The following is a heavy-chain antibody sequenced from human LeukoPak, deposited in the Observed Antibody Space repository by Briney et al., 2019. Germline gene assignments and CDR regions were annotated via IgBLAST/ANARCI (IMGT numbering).Heavy chain of an antibody. D-gene: IGHD4-11*01. CDR1: GFPFSAYS. Sequence: PGGSLRLSCAAAGFPFSAYSMNWVRQAPGKGLEWVSSISSSSSYIYYADSVKGRFTISRDNAKNSLYLQMNSLRAEDTAVYYCARDSTITYWGQGTLVTVSS. CDR2: ISSSSSYI. V-gene: IGHV3-21*01. CDR3: ARDSTITY. J-gene: IGHJ4*02.